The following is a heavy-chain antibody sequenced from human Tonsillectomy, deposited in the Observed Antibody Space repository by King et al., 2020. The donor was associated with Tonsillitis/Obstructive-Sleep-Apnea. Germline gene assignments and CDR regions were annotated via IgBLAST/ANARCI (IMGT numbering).Heavy chain of an antibody. D-gene: IGHD4-11*01. V-gene: IGHV4-39*01. CDR2: IYYSGST. CDR1: GGSISSSNYY. CDR3: AITVTTPDYYYYYYMDV. Sequence: QLQESGPGLVNPSETLSLTSTVSGGSISSSNYYWGWIRQPPGKGLEWIGSIYYSGSTYYNPSLKSRVTISVDTSKNQFSLKLSSVTAADTAVYYCAITVTTPDYYYYYYMDVWGKGTTVTVSS. J-gene: IGHJ6*03.